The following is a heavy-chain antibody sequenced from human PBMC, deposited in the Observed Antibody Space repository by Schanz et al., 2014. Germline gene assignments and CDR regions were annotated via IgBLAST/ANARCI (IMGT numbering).Heavy chain of an antibody. Sequence: EVQLVESGGGLVQPGGSLKLSCAASGFTFSDSAIHWVRQASGKGLEWVGRIRSEVNSYATAYAASVKGRFTISRDDSKNTAYLQVNSLKTGDTAVYYCTTSRGFGFDVWGQGTTVTVSS. CDR2: IRSEVNSYAT. CDR3: TTSRGFGFDV. D-gene: IGHD3-16*01. J-gene: IGHJ6*02. V-gene: IGHV3-73*01. CDR1: GFTFSDSA.